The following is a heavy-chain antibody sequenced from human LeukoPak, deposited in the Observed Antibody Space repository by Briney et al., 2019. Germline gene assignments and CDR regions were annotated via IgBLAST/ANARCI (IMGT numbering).Heavy chain of an antibody. CDR3: TALPTGYSSGWNGMDV. CDR2: IKSKTDGGTT. D-gene: IGHD6-19*01. CDR1: GFTFSNAW. V-gene: IGHV3-15*01. Sequence: GGSLRLSCAASGFTFSNAWMSWVRQAPGKGLEWVGRIKSKTDGGTTDYAAPVKGRFTISRDDSKNTLYLQMNSLKTEDTAVYYCTALPTGYSSGWNGMDVWGQGTTVTVSS. J-gene: IGHJ6*02.